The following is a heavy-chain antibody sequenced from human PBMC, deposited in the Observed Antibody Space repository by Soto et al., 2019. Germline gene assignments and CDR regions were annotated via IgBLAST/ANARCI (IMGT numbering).Heavy chain of an antibody. CDR1: GFTFSNYA. Sequence: PGGSLRLSCAASGFTFSNYAMHWVRQAPGKGLEWVAAISYEGRDQYYPDSVKGRFTISRDNSKNTLFLQMNSLRIDDTAIYYCAKDLMPGAAYWQEYFQSWGQGTLVTVSS. CDR3: AKDLMPGAAYWQEYFQS. V-gene: IGHV3-30*04. J-gene: IGHJ1*01. CDR2: ISYEGRDQ. D-gene: IGHD2-21*01.